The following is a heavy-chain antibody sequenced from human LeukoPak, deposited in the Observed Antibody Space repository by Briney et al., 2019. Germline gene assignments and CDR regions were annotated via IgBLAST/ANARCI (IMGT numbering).Heavy chain of an antibody. V-gene: IGHV1-18*01. CDR1: GYTFTSYG. CDR3: AREAYCGGDCLYYFDY. J-gene: IGHJ4*02. Sequence: ASVKVSCKTSGYTFTSYGISWVRQAPGQGLEWMGWISAYNGHTNYAQNLQGRVTMTTDTSTSTAYMDLRSLRSDDTAVYYCAREAYCGGDCLYYFDYWGQGTLVTVSS. D-gene: IGHD2-21*02. CDR2: ISAYNGHT.